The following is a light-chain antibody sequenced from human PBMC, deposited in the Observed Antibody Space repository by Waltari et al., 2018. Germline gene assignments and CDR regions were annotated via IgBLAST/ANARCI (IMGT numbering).Light chain of an antibody. CDR3: AAWDDSLNGWV. J-gene: IGLJ3*02. CDR2: SNN. CDR1: SPNIGRNT. Sequence: QSVLTQPPSASGPPGQRVTLSCSGSSPNIGRNTVNWYQQLPGTAPKLLIYSNNQRPSGVPDRFSGSKSGTSASLAISGLQSEDEADYYCAAWDDSLNGWVFGGGTKLTVL. V-gene: IGLV1-44*01.